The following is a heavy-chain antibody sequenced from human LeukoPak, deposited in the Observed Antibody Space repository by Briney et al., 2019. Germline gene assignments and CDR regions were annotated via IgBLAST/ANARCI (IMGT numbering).Heavy chain of an antibody. V-gene: IGHV4-59*08. CDR1: GGSISSYY. CDR2: IYYSGST. D-gene: IGHD3-16*02. J-gene: IGHJ3*02. CDR3: GRGLLHRCYAFDI. Sequence: PSETLSLTCTVSGGSISSYYWSWIRQPPGKGLEWIGYIYYSGSTNYNPSLKSRVTISVDPSKNQFSLKLSYVTAADTAVYYFGRGLLHRCYAFDIWGQGTMVTVSS.